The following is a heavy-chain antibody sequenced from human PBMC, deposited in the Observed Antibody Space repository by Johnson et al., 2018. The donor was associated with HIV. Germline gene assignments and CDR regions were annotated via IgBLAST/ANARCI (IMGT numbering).Heavy chain of an antibody. CDR3: AKSTWELRHLDAFDI. J-gene: IGHJ3*02. D-gene: IGHD1-26*01. V-gene: IGHV3-20*04. CDR2: INWNGGTT. Sequence: VQLVESGGGVVRPGGSLRLSCAASGFTFDDYAMTWVRQAPGKGLEWVSAINWNGGTTGYTDSVKGRFTISRDNSKNTLYLQMNSLRAEDTAVYYCAKSTWELRHLDAFDIWGQGTMVTVSS. CDR1: GFTFDDYA.